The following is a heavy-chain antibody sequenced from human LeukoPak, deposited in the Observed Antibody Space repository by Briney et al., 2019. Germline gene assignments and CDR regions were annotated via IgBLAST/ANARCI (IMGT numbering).Heavy chain of an antibody. CDR2: IYYSGNT. Sequence: SETLSLTCTVSGGSISSSSYYWGWIRQPPGKGLEWIGSIYYSGNTYYNPSLKSRVTISVDKSKNQFSLRLSSVTAADTAVYYCARHREDIVVVPFDYWGQGTLVTGPS. V-gene: IGHV4-39*01. D-gene: IGHD2-2*01. J-gene: IGHJ4*02. CDR1: GGSISSSSYY. CDR3: ARHREDIVVVPFDY.